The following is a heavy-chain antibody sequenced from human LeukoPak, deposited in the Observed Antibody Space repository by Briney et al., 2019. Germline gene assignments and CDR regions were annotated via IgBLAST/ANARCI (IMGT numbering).Heavy chain of an antibody. CDR2: ISAYNGNT. Sequence: VASVKVSCKASGFTFTGYYIHWVRQAPGQGLEWMGWISAYNGNTNSAQKLQGRVTMTTDTSTSTAYMELRSLNSDDTAVYYCARLQYTKDWPPGTFDLWGQGTMVTVSS. D-gene: IGHD3/OR15-3a*01. CDR1: GFTFTGYY. CDR3: ARLQYTKDWPPGTFDL. V-gene: IGHV1-18*04. J-gene: IGHJ3*01.